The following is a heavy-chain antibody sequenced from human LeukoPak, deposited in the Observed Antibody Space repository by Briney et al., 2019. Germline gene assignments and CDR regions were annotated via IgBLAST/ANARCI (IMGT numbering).Heavy chain of an antibody. D-gene: IGHD5-18*01. CDR3: ARGYNYGPYYFDY. V-gene: IGHV3-7*01. CDR2: IKQDGSEK. Sequence: GGSLRLSCAASGFTFSTYWMIWVRQAPGKGLEWVANIKQDGSEKYYVDFVRGRFTISRDNAKNSLYLQMNSLRAEDAAVYYCARGYNYGPYYFDYWGQGTMVTASS. J-gene: IGHJ4*02. CDR1: GFTFSTYW.